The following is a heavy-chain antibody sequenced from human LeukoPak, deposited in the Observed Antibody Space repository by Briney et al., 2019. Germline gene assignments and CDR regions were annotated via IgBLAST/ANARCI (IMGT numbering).Heavy chain of an antibody. V-gene: IGHV3-48*03. CDR3: AREGSSNDAFDI. D-gene: IGHD3-10*01. Sequence: TGGSLGLSCAASGFTFSSYEMNWVRQAPGKGLEWVSYISSSGSTIYYADSVRGRFTISRDNAKNSLYLQMNSLRAEDTAVYYCAREGSSNDAFDIWGQGTMVTVSS. J-gene: IGHJ3*02. CDR2: ISSSGSTI. CDR1: GFTFSSYE.